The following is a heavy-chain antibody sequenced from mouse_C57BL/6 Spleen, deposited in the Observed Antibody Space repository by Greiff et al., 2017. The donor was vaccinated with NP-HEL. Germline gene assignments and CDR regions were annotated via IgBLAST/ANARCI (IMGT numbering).Heavy chain of an antibody. D-gene: IGHD3-1*01. CDR1: GFTFSSYA. J-gene: IGHJ2*01. CDR2: ISDGGSYT. V-gene: IGHV5-4*01. Sequence: EVQLVESGGGLVKPGGSLKLSCAASGFTFSSYAMSWVRQTPEKRLEWVATISDGGSYTYYPDNVKGRFTISRDNAKNNLYLQMSHLKSEDTAMYYCARGGRHSSGYVVYFDYWGQGTTLTVSS. CDR3: ARGGRHSSGYVVYFDY.